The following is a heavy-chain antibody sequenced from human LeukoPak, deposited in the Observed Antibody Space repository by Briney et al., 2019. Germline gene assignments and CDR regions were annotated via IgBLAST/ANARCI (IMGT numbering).Heavy chain of an antibody. J-gene: IGHJ4*02. CDR2: INWNGGST. D-gene: IGHD5-24*01. CDR1: GFTFDDYG. Sequence: PGGSLRLSCAASGFTFDDYGMSWVRQAPGKGLEWVSGINWNGGSTGCADSVKGRFTISRDNSKNTLYLQMNSLRAEDTAVYYCAKSGYNRFDYWGQGTLVTVSS. V-gene: IGHV3-20*04. CDR3: AKSGYNRFDY.